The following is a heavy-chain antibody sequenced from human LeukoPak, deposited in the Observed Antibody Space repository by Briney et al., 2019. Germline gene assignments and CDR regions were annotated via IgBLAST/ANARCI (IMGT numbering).Heavy chain of an antibody. CDR1: GGTFSSYA. CDR3: ARSSPHYSGYAH. Sequence: SVKVSCKASGGTFSSYAISWVRQAPGQGLEWMGGIIPIFGTANYAQKFQGRVTITADKSTSTAYMELSSLRSEDTAVYYCARSSPHYSGYAHWGQGILVTVSS. D-gene: IGHD5-12*01. CDR2: IIPIFGTA. J-gene: IGHJ4*02. V-gene: IGHV1-69*06.